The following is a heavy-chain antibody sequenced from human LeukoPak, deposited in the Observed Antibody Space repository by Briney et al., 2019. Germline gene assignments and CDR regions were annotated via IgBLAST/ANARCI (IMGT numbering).Heavy chain of an antibody. J-gene: IGHJ4*02. D-gene: IGHD2-15*01. Sequence: PSETLSLTCAVYGGSFSGYYWSWIRQPPGKGLEWIGEINHSGSTNYNPSLKSRVTISVDTSKNQFSLKLSSVTAADTAVYYCARGLWQLPSVPLDYWGLGTLVTVSS. CDR3: ARGLWQLPSVPLDY. V-gene: IGHV4-34*01. CDR1: GGSFSGYY. CDR2: INHSGST.